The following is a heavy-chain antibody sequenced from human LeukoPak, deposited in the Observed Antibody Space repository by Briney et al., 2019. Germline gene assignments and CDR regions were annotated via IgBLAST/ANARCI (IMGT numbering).Heavy chain of an antibody. CDR1: GYIFTTSW. D-gene: IGHD5-18*01. Sequence: GESLKISCKGSGYIFTTSWIGWVRQMPGKGLEWMALIYPSESDTRYSPSFQGQVTISADKSINTVYLQWSSLKASDTAMYYCARRGDNYGYSADYWGQGTLVTVSS. V-gene: IGHV5-51*01. J-gene: IGHJ4*02. CDR3: ARRGDNYGYSADY. CDR2: IYPSESDT.